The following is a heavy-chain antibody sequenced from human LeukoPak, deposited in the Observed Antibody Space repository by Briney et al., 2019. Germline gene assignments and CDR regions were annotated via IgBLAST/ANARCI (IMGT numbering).Heavy chain of an antibody. CDR3: ARAPSEIGGYSPEYFRH. CDR1: GFTFSSYW. Sequence: GGSLRLSCAASGFTFSSYWMHWVRQAPGKGLEWVSRIKNDGSTRCADSVKGRFTISRDNAKNTVSLQMNSLRAEDTGVYYCARAPSEIGGYSPEYFRHWGQGTLVTVSP. CDR2: IKNDGST. V-gene: IGHV3-74*01. D-gene: IGHD3-22*01. J-gene: IGHJ1*01.